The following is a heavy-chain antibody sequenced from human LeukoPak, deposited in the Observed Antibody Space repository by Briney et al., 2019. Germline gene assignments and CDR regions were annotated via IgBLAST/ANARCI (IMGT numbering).Heavy chain of an antibody. D-gene: IGHD3-9*01. CDR2: IKQDGSEK. CDR3: ARGRYFDWLLSRDDAFDI. V-gene: IGHV3-7*01. CDR1: GFTFSSYW. Sequence: PGGSLRLSCAASGFTFSSYWMSWVRQAPGKGLEWVANIKQDGSEKYYVDSVKGRFTISRDNAKNSLYLQMNSLRAEDTAVYYCARGRYFDWLLSRDDAFDIWGQGTMVTVSS. J-gene: IGHJ3*02.